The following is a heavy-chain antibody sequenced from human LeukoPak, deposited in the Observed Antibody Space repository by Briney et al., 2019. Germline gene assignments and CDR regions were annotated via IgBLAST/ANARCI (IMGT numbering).Heavy chain of an antibody. J-gene: IGHJ4*02. Sequence: GGSLRLSCAASGFTFDDYAMHWVRQAPGKGLEWVSLISWDGGTTYYADSLKGRFTISRDNSKNSLYLQMNSLRVEDTALYYCAKDKGQPWFFDYWGQGTLVTVSS. CDR3: AKDKGQPWFFDY. CDR2: ISWDGGTT. V-gene: IGHV3-43D*03. D-gene: IGHD5-18*01. CDR1: GFTFDDYA.